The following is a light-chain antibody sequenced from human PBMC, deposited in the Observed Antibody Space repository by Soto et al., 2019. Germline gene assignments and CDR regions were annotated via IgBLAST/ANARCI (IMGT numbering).Light chain of an antibody. V-gene: IGLV4-69*01. CDR1: SGHSSYA. CDR2: LNSDGSH. J-gene: IGLJ2*01. Sequence: QLVLTQSPSASASLGASVKLTCTLSSGHSSYAIAWHQQQPEKGPRYLMRLNSDGSHSKGDGIPDRFSGSSSGAERYLTISSLQSVDEADYYCQTWGTGLYVVFGGGTKLTVL. CDR3: QTWGTGLYVV.